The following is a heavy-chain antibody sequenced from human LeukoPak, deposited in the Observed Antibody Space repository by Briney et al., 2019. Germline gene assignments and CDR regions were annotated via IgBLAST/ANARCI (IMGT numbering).Heavy chain of an antibody. CDR3: ARDQRVYAFVFDAFDI. D-gene: IGHD2-8*01. V-gene: IGHV3-33*01. Sequence: GGSLSLSCAASGFTFSSYGMHWVRQAPGKGLEWVAVIWYDGSNKYYADSVKGRFTISRDNSKNTLYLQMNSLRAEDTAVYYCARDQRVYAFVFDAFDIWGQGTMVTVSS. CDR1: GFTFSSYG. J-gene: IGHJ3*02. CDR2: IWYDGSNK.